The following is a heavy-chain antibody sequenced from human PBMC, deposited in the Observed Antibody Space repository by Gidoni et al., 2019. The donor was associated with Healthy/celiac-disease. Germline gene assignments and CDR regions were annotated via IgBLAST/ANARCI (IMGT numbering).Heavy chain of an antibody. CDR2: ISYDGSNK. J-gene: IGHJ4*02. Sequence: QVQLVESGGGVVQPGRSLRLSCAASGFTFSSYAMHWVRQDPGKGLEWVAVISYDGSNKYYADSVKGRFTISRDNSKNTLYLQMNSLRAEDTAVYYCARGTYSYGPGVFEALFDYWGQGTLVTVSS. V-gene: IGHV3-30-3*01. CDR3: ARGTYSYGPGVFEALFDY. D-gene: IGHD5-18*01. CDR1: GFTFSSYA.